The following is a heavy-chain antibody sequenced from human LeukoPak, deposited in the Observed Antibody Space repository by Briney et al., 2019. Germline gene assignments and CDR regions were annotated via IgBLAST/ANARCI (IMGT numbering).Heavy chain of an antibody. CDR1: GGSFSGYY. V-gene: IGHV4-34*01. CDR2: IKHTGST. CDR3: ARVRCSGGRCPYYYDYYYMDV. J-gene: IGHJ6*03. D-gene: IGHD2-15*01. Sequence: SETLSLTCAVYGGSFSGYYWSWIRQPPGKGLEWIGEIKHTGSTNSTPSPPSRVTISIDTSRNQFSLKRRFVTAAGTAVYYWARVRCSGGRCPYYYDYYYMDVWGKGTTVTVSS.